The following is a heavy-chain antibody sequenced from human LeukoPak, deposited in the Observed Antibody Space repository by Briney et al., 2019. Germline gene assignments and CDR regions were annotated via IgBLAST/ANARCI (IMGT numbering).Heavy chain of an antibody. CDR1: GGSISSSSYY. J-gene: IGHJ6*02. CDR3: ARIHYGSGSYLNYYYYGMDV. Sequence: SETLSLTCTVSGGSISSSSYYWGWIRQPPGKGLEWIGSIYYSGSTYYNPPLKSRVTISVDTSKNQFSLKLSSVTAADTAVYYCARIHYGSGSYLNYYYYGMDVWGQGTTVTVSS. D-gene: IGHD3-10*01. CDR2: IYYSGST. V-gene: IGHV4-39*01.